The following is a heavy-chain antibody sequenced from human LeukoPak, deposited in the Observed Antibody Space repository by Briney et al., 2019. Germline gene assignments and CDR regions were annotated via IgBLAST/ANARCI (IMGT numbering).Heavy chain of an antibody. V-gene: IGHV4-4*02. CDR2: IHHSGKT. Sequence: SETLSLTCAVSGGSVSSRDWWCWVRQPPGKGLEWMGEIHHSGKTNYNPSLKSRVTLSVDKTKKQISLHLSSVTAADTAIYYWARAADYCSCWDWGQGTLVAVSS. J-gene: IGHJ4*02. CDR3: ARAADYCSCWD. D-gene: IGHD4/OR15-4a*01. CDR1: GGSVSSRDW.